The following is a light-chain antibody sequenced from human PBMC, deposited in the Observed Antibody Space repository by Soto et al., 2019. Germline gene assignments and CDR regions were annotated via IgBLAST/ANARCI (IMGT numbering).Light chain of an antibody. J-gene: IGLJ2*01. CDR1: SSNIGSNT. Sequence: QSVLTQPPSASGTPGQRVTISCSGSSSNIGSNTVNWYQQLPGTAPKLLIYSNNQRPSGVPDRFSGSKSGTSASLAISGLQSEEEDDYYCAAWDDSLNGRVFGGGTKLTVL. V-gene: IGLV1-44*01. CDR2: SNN. CDR3: AAWDDSLNGRV.